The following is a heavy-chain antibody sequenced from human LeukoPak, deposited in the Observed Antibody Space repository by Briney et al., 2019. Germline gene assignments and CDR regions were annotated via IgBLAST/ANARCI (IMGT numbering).Heavy chain of an antibody. J-gene: IGHJ4*02. V-gene: IGHV4-31*03. Sequence: SETLSLTCTVSGGSISSGVYYWSWIRQHPGRGLEWIGYIYTSGVTYYNPSLESRITISLDTSQNQFSLRLTSVPAADTAVYYCARAGSGGYSFDYWGQGTPVTVSS. CDR1: GGSISSGVYY. CDR3: ARAGSGGYSFDY. D-gene: IGHD3-10*01. CDR2: IYTSGVT.